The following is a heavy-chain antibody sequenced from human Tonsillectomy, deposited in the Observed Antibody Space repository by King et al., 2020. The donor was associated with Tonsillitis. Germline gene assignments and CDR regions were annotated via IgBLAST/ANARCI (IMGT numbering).Heavy chain of an antibody. CDR2: IKSKTDGGTT. D-gene: IGHD3-10*01. CDR1: GFTFSNAW. V-gene: IGHV3-15*01. J-gene: IGHJ4*02. Sequence: VQLVESGGGLVKPGGSLRLSCAASGFTFSNAWMSWVRQAPGKGLEWVGRIKSKTDGGTTDYAAPVKGRFTISRDDSKNTLYLQMNSLKTEDTAVYYCTTRPMVRGVIYFYYWGQGTLVTVSS. CDR3: TTRPMVRGVIYFYY.